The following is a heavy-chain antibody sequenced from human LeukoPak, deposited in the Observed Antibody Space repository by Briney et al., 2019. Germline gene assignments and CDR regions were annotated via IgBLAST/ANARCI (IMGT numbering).Heavy chain of an antibody. V-gene: IGHV1-18*01. CDR1: GYTFTSYG. CDR2: ISAYNGNT. D-gene: IGHD4-23*01. Sequence: ASVKVSCKASGYTFTSYGISWVRQAPGHGLEWMGWISAYNGNTNYAQKLQGRVTMTTDTSTSTDYMELRSLRPDDTAVYYCARDLTQISGGNSDYWGQGTLVTVSS. J-gene: IGHJ4*02. CDR3: ARDLTQISGGNSDY.